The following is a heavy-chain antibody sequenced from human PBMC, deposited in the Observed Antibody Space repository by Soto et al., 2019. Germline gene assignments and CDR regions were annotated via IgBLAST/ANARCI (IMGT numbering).Heavy chain of an antibody. CDR1: GYTFTSYS. CDR3: ARAGYYYDSSGLEAYYYYGMDV. J-gene: IGHJ6*02. CDR2: ISAYNGNT. V-gene: IGHV1-18*01. D-gene: IGHD3-22*01. Sequence: ASVKVSCKASGYTFTSYSISWVRQAPGQGLEWMGWISAYNGNTNYAQKLQGRVTMTTDTSTSTAYMELRSLRSDDTAVYYCARAGYYYDSSGLEAYYYYGMDVWGQGTTVTVSS.